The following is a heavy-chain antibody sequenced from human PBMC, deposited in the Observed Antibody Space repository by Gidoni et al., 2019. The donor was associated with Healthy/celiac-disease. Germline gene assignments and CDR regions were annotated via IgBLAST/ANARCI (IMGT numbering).Heavy chain of an antibody. Sequence: QVQLVASGGGVVQPGRSLRLSCSASGFTFSSYGMHWVRQAPGKGLEWVAVISYDGSNKYYADSVKGRFTISRDNSKNTLYLQMNSLRAEDTAVYYCANDYYDSSGLDYWGQGTLVTVSS. V-gene: IGHV3-30*18. CDR3: ANDYYDSSGLDY. CDR2: ISYDGSNK. CDR1: GFTFSSYG. D-gene: IGHD3-22*01. J-gene: IGHJ4*02.